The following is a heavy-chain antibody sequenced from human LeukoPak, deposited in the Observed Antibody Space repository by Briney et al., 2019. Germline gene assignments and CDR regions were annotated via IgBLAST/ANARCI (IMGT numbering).Heavy chain of an antibody. CDR2: INPSGGST. Sequence: ASVKVSCKASGYTFTSYYMHWVRQAPGQGLEWMGIINPSGGSTSYAQKFQGRVTMTRDTSTSTVYMELSSLRSEDTAVYYCAREQGSDYVWGSYRPVSDYYYYGMDVWGQGTTVTVSS. V-gene: IGHV1-46*01. CDR1: GYTFTSYY. D-gene: IGHD3-16*02. CDR3: AREQGSDYVWGSYRPVSDYYYYGMDV. J-gene: IGHJ6*02.